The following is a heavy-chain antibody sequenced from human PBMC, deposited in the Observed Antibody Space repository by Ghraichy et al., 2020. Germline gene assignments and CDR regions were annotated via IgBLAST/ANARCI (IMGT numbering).Heavy chain of an antibody. J-gene: IGHJ5*02. V-gene: IGHV4-59*01. CDR3: ARREQRRGDWFDP. D-gene: IGHD6-25*01. CDR1: GGSISSYY. CDR2: IYYSGST. Sequence: SQTLSLTCTVSGGSISSYYWSWIRQPPGKGLEWIGYIYYSGSTNYNPSLKSRVTISVDTSKNQFSLKLSSVTAADTAVYYCARREQRRGDWFDPWGQGTLVTVSS.